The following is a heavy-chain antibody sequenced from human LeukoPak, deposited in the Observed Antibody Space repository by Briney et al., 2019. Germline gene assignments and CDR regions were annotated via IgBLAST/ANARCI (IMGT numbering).Heavy chain of an antibody. V-gene: IGHV3-23*01. J-gene: IGHJ4*02. CDR1: GFTFSSYA. Sequence: GGSLRLSCAASGFTFSSYAMSWVRQAPGKGLEWVSNISGSGVSGGNTYYADSVKGRFTISRDNAKNTLYLQMNSLRAEDTAVYYCARDRFGDRRTFDYWGQGTLVTVSS. CDR2: ISGSGVSGGNT. CDR3: ARDRFGDRRTFDY. D-gene: IGHD3-10*01.